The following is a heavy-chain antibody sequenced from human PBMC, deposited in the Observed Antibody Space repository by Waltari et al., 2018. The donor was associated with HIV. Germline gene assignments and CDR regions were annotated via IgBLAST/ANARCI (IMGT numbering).Heavy chain of an antibody. CDR3: ARDGSGSYDFDY. D-gene: IGHD3-10*01. V-gene: IGHV3-21*01. CDR1: GFTFSSYR. Sequence: EVQLVESGGGLVKPGGSLRLSCAASGFTFSSYRMNWVRQAPGKGLEWVSSISSSSSYIYYADSVKGRFTISRDNAKNSLYLQMNSLRAEDTAVYYCARDGSGSYDFDYWGQGTLVTVSS. J-gene: IGHJ4*02. CDR2: ISSSSSYI.